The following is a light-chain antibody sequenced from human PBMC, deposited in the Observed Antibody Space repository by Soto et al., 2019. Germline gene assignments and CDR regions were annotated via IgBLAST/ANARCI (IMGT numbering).Light chain of an antibody. CDR3: QQGYSTVLYT. CDR2: AAS. J-gene: IGKJ2*01. V-gene: IGKV1-39*01. CDR1: QDIGNF. Sequence: ILMTQSPSSLSAFVGDRVTITCRASQDIGNFLAWYQQKPGKVPKLLIYAASGLQSGVPSRFSGSGSGTDFTLTISSLQPEDFATYYCQQGYSTVLYTFGQGTKVDIK.